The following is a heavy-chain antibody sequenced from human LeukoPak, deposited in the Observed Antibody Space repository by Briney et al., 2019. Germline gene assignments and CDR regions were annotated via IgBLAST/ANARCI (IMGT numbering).Heavy chain of an antibody. V-gene: IGHV4-34*11. J-gene: IGHJ4*02. CDR3: AKAAKYYYGSETYYYFDY. D-gene: IGHD3-10*01. Sequence: SETLSLTCAVYGGSFSGYYWSWIRQPPGKGLEWIGYIYHSGTSNYNPSLKSRVTMSVDTSKSQFSLSLSSVTTADTAVYFCAKAAKYYYGSETYYYFDYWGQGILVTVSS. CDR1: GGSFSGYY. CDR2: IYHSGTS.